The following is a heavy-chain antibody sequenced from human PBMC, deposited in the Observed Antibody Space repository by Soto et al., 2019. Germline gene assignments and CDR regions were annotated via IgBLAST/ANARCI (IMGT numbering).Heavy chain of an antibody. CDR3: AGGLANLQVFPLVN. Sequence: ETGPKPMNPTQTLTLTCSFSVFSLSTSGVGVGWIRQSPGKALEWLALIYWRGDEQYRLFLECRLRIIKVTCKDLVVLIMTDLDPVDTATSYRAGGLANLQVFPLVNWGQGTMVSV. D-gene: IGHD3-3*02. V-gene: IGHV2-5*01. CDR2: IYWRGDE. CDR1: VFSLSTSGVG. J-gene: IGHJ3*01.